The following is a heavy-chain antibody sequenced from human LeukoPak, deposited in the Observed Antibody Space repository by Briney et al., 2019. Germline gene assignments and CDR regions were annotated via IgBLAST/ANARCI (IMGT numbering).Heavy chain of an antibody. CDR2: INPKSGGR. V-gene: IGHV1-2*02. CDR3: ATGERLVPAAMWFDY. D-gene: IGHD2-2*01. CDR1: GYTFTDYY. J-gene: IGHJ4*02. Sequence: ASVKDSCKASGYTFTDYYMHWVRQAPGQGLEGMGWINPKSGGRSYAPRFQGRVTMTRDTSISTAYIELSRLRSDDTAVYYCATGERLVPAAMWFDYWGQGTLVTVSS.